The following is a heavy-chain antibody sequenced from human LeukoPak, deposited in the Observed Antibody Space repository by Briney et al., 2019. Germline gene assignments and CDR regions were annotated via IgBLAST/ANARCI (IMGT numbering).Heavy chain of an antibody. CDR3: VNFGYSNSSYFSS. Sequence: ASVKVSCKASKDTFNVYYMHWVRQAPGQGLRWMGWINPNSGDTNYAEKFQGRITMTRDTSISTAYMELRSLTSDDTAVYYCVNFGYSNSSYFSSWGQGTLVTVSS. J-gene: IGHJ4*02. CDR1: KDTFNVYY. V-gene: IGHV1-2*02. CDR2: INPNSGDT. D-gene: IGHD5-12*01.